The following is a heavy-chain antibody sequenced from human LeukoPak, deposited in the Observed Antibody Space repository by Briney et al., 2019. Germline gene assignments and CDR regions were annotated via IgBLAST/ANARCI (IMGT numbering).Heavy chain of an antibody. Sequence: PGGSLRLSCSASGFTFSSYAMHWVRQAPGKGLEYVSAISSNGGSTYYADSVKGRFTISRDNSKNTLYLQMSSLRAEDTAVYCCVKGQRYYDSSGYYSIEYFQHWGQGTLFTVSS. CDR1: GFTFSSYA. V-gene: IGHV3-64D*09. D-gene: IGHD3-22*01. CDR2: ISSNGGST. J-gene: IGHJ1*01. CDR3: VKGQRYYDSSGYYSIEYFQH.